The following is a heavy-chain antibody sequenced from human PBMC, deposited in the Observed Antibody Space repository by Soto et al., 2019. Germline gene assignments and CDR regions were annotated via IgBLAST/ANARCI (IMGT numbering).Heavy chain of an antibody. CDR2: IYYSGST. CDR3: ASNFRELPHTYYYGMDV. CDR1: GGSISSSSYY. V-gene: IGHV4-39*01. Sequence: KPSETLSLTCTVSGGSISSSSYYWGWIRQPPGKGLEWIGSIYYSGSTYYNPSLKSRVTISVDTSKNQFSLKLSSVTAADTAAYYCASNFRELPHTYYYGMDVWGQGTTVTVSS. D-gene: IGHD1-7*01. J-gene: IGHJ6*02.